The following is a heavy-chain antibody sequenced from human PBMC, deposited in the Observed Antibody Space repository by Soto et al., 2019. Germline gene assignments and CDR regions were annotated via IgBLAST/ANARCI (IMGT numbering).Heavy chain of an antibody. V-gene: IGHV4-31*03. Sequence: PSETLSLTCTVSGGSISSGGYYWSWIRQHPGKGLEWIGYIYYSGSTYYNPSLKSRVTISVDTSKNQFSLKLSSVTAADTAVYYCPSLVVPAAIGVFDIGAQGTMVTVS. D-gene: IGHD2-2*02. CDR1: GGSISSGGYY. CDR3: PSLVVPAAIGVFDI. J-gene: IGHJ3*02. CDR2: IYYSGST.